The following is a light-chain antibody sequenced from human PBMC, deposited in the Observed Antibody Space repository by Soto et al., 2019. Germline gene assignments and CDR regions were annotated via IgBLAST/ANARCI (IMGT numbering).Light chain of an antibody. Sequence: EIVLTQSPGTLSVSPGERATLSCRASQTISSNYLAWYQQKPGQATSLLIYGASSRSTGIPDRFSGSGSGKDFTLTISRLEPYYSAIYYFQQYVSWTFGQGTKVEIK. CDR3: QQYVSWT. CDR1: QTISSNY. CDR2: GAS. J-gene: IGKJ1*01. V-gene: IGKV3-20*01.